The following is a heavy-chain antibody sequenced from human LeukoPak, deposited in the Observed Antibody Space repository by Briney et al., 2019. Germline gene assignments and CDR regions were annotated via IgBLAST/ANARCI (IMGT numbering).Heavy chain of an antibody. CDR1: GYTFTGYY. D-gene: IGHD2-2*01. V-gene: IGHV1-2*06. J-gene: IGHJ5*02. CDR2: INPNSGGR. Sequence: ASVKVSCKASGYTFTGYYMHWVRQAPGQGLEWMGRINPNSGGRNYAQKFQGRVTITRDTSISTAYMELSRLRSDDTAVYYCARAFVVVPAAKIPNWFDPWGQGTLVTVSS. CDR3: ARAFVVVPAAKIPNWFDP.